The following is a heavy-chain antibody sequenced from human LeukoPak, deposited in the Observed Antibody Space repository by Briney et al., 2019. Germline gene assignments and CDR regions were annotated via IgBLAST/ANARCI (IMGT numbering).Heavy chain of an antibody. CDR1: GGTFSCYA. CDR2: IIPIFGTA. Sequence: SVKVSCKASGGTFSCYAISWVRQAPGQGLEWMGGIIPIFGTANYAQKFQGRVTITTDESTSTAYMELSSLRSEDTAVYYCASIAVAGHFDYWGQGTLVTVSS. J-gene: IGHJ4*02. D-gene: IGHD6-19*01. V-gene: IGHV1-69*05. CDR3: ASIAVAGHFDY.